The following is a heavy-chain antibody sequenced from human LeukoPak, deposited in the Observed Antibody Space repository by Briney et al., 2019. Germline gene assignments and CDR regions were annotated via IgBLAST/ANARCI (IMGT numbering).Heavy chain of an antibody. CDR1: GYTFTGYY. Sequence: ASVKVSCKASGYTFTGYYMHWVRQAPGQGLEGMGWIDPNSGGKNYAQKFQGRVTMTRDTSISTAYMELSRLRSDDTAVYYCAREVWQQLVGPPGGGVVNWFDPWGQGTLVTVSS. D-gene: IGHD6-13*01. V-gene: IGHV1-2*02. CDR2: IDPNSGGK. J-gene: IGHJ5*02. CDR3: AREVWQQLVGPPGGGVVNWFDP.